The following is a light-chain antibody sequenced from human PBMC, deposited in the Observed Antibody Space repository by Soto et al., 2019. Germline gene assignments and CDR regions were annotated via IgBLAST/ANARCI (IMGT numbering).Light chain of an antibody. J-gene: IGKJ2*01. CDR3: QQANSFPYT. CDR2: AAS. CDR1: QGISSW. Sequence: DFQMTQSPSSVSASVGDRVTITCRASQGISSWLAWYQQRPGKAPKLLIYAASTLQSGVPSRFSRSGSGTELTLTISSLQPEDFATYFCQQANSFPYTFGQGTKLEIK. V-gene: IGKV1-12*01.